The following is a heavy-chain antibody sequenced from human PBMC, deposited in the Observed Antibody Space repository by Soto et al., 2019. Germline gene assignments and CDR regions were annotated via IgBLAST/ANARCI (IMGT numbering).Heavy chain of an antibody. D-gene: IGHD6-19*01. CDR3: VRISKWLAPFDP. Sequence: GGSLRLSCAASGFTVSSNYMSWVRQAPGKGLEWVSVIYSGGSTYYADSVKRRFTISRDNSKNTLYLQMNSLRAEDTAVYYCVRISKWLAPFDPWGQGTMVTVYS. CDR1: GFTVSSNY. CDR2: IYSGGST. V-gene: IGHV3-53*01. J-gene: IGHJ5*02.